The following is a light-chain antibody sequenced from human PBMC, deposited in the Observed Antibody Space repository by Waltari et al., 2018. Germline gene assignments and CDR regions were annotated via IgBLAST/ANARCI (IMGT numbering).Light chain of an antibody. CDR1: QSLSNNY. CDR3: QKYGSTPRP. V-gene: IGKV3-20*01. Sequence: EIVLTQSPGTLSLSPGERASPSCRASQSLSNNYVAWYQHKPGQAPRLLIFDASRRATGIPDRFSGSGSGTDFTLTISSLEPEDFAVYYCQKYGSTPRPFGGGTKVEIK. J-gene: IGKJ4*01. CDR2: DAS.